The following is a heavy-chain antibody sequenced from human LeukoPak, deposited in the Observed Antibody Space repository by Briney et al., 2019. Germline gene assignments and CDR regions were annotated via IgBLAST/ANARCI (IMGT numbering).Heavy chain of an antibody. CDR3: ARLARSGSDY. V-gene: IGHV4-34*01. CDR1: GGSFSGYY. J-gene: IGHJ4*02. Sequence: SETLSLXCAVYGGSFSGYYWSWIRQPPGKGLEWIGEINHGGSTNYNPSLKSRVTISVDTSKNQFSLKLSSVTAADTAVYYCARLARSGSDYWGQGTLVTVSS. D-gene: IGHD3-22*01. CDR2: INHGGST.